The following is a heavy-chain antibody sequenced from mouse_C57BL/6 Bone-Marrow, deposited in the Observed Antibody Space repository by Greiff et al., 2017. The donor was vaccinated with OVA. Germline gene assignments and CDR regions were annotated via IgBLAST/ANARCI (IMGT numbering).Heavy chain of an antibody. CDR3: ARGQLRLLFAY. V-gene: IGHV1-26*01. CDR2: INPNNGGT. CDR1: GYTFTDYY. Sequence: EVKLQQSGPELVKPGASVKISCKASGYTFTDYYMNWVKQSHGKSLEWIGDINPNNGGTSYNQKFKGKATLTVDKSSSTAYMELRSLTSEDSAVYYCARGQLRLLFAYWGQGTLVTVSA. J-gene: IGHJ3*01. D-gene: IGHD3-2*02.